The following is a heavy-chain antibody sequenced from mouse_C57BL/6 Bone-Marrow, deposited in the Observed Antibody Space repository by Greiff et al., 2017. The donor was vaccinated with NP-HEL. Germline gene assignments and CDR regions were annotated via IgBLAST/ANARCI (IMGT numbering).Heavy chain of an antibody. CDR2: ISSGGDYI. CDR3: TRALPGYAMDY. J-gene: IGHJ4*01. D-gene: IGHD2-1*01. CDR1: GFTFSSYA. V-gene: IGHV5-9-1*02. Sequence: EVQLQQSGEGLVKPGGSLKLSCAASGFTFSSYAMSWVRQTPEKRLEWVAYISSGGDYIYYADTVKGRFTISRDNARNTLYLQMSSLKSEDTAMYYCTRALPGYAMDYWGQGTSVTVSS.